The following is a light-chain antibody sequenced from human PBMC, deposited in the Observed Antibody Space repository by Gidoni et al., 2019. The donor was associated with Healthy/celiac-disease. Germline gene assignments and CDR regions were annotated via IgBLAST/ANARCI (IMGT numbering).Light chain of an antibody. CDR3: MQALQTPRT. J-gene: IGKJ1*01. V-gene: IGKV2-28*01. CDR2: LGS. Sequence: IVRTQSPLSLPVTPGEPASISCRSSQSLRHRHGYHCWDWCLQKPGQSPQLLIYLGSNRAAGVPDRFSGSGSGTDLTLKISRVEAEDVGVYYCMQALQTPRTFGQGTKVEIK. CDR1: QSLRHRHGYHC.